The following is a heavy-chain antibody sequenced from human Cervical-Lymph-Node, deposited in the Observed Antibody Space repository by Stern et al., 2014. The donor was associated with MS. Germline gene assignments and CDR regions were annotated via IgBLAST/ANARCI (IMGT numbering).Heavy chain of an antibody. Sequence: VQLVESGGGVVQPGRSLRLSCAASGFTFSNYGMHWVRQAPGKGLEWGAVISYDGSNKDNADSVKGRFTISRDNSKNTLYLQMNSLRAEDTAVYYCAKGGAATGWPIDYWGQGTLVIVSS. D-gene: IGHD2-15*01. J-gene: IGHJ4*02. CDR3: AKGGAATGWPIDY. CDR1: GFTFSNYG. CDR2: ISYDGSNK. V-gene: IGHV3-30*18.